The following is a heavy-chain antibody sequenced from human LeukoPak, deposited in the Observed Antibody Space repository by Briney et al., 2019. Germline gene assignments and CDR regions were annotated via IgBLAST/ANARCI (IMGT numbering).Heavy chain of an antibody. CDR2: IKQDGSEK. D-gene: IGHD3-3*01. CDR3: ARENDFWSGYSPFAY. J-gene: IGHJ4*01. CDR1: GFTFSSYW. Sequence: GGSLRLSCVASGFTFSSYWMNWVRQAPGKGLEWVANIKQDGSEKYYVDSVKGRFTISRDNAKNSLYLQMNSLRAEDTAVYYCARENDFWSGYSPFAYWGQGTLVTVSS. V-gene: IGHV3-7*01.